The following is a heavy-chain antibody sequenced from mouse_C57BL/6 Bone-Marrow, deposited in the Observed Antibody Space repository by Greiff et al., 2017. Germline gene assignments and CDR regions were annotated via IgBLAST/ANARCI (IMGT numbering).Heavy chain of an antibody. V-gene: IGHV1-76*01. Sequence: QVQLKESGAELVRPGASVKLSCKASGYTFTDYYINWVKQRPGQGLEWIARIYPGSGNTYYNEKFKGKATLTAEKSSSTAYMQLSSLTSEDSAVYFCARSGIYDGYYGVAYWGQGTLVTVSA. J-gene: IGHJ3*01. D-gene: IGHD2-3*01. CDR2: IYPGSGNT. CDR3: ARSGIYDGYYGVAY. CDR1: GYTFTDYY.